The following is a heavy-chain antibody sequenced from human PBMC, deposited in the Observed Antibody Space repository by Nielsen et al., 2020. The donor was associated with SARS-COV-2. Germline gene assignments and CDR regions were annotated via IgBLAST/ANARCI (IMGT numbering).Heavy chain of an antibody. Sequence: GESLKISCAASGFSASSNYMSWVRQAAGKGLEWVSVIYSDDSASYADSVKGRFTVSRDNFKNMLFLQMNSLRAEDTGVYYCVRDNWGRMDVWGQGTTVTVSS. V-gene: IGHV3-66*01. D-gene: IGHD7-27*01. CDR3: VRDNWGRMDV. CDR2: IYSDDSA. J-gene: IGHJ6*02. CDR1: GFSASSNY.